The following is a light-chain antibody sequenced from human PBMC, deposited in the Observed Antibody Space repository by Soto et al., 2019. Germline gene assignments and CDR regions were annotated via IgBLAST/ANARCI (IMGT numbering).Light chain of an antibody. Sequence: DIHMTQAPSRRCISXGGRVTITCRASQDISNYLACFQQTVPNVLIYAASTLQSGVPSRFSGCGSGTDFTLTITGLQPEDVATDYCQNYNSAPITFGQGTRLEIK. CDR2: AAS. CDR3: QNYNSAPIT. V-gene: IGKV1-27*01. CDR1: QDISNY. J-gene: IGKJ5*01.